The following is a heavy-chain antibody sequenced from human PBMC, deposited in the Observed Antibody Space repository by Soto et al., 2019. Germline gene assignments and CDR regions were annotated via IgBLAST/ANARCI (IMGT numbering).Heavy chain of an antibody. CDR3: ARVRFSKVAAREYYFDY. CDR2: IYYSGST. D-gene: IGHD6-6*01. V-gene: IGHV4-61*01. J-gene: IGHJ4*02. CDR1: GGSVSSGSYY. Sequence: PSETLSLTCTVSGGSVSSGSYYWSWIRQPPGKGLEWIGYIYYSGSTNYNPSLKSRVTISVDTSKNQFSLKLSSVTAADTAVYYCARVRFSKVAAREYYFDYWGQVTLVTVSS.